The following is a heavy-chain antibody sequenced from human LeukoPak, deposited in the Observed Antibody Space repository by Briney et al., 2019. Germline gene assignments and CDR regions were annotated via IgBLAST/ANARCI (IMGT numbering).Heavy chain of an antibody. CDR1: GFTFTTNA. CDR3: ASDLHISDHHYYDSSGYYVFRGFDI. CDR2: ISADNGNT. D-gene: IGHD3-22*01. V-gene: IGHV1-18*01. J-gene: IGHJ3*02. Sequence: VASVKVSCKASGFTFTTNAISWVRQAPGQGLEWMGCISADNGNTNYAQKFQGRVTMTTDTSTDTAYMELSSLRSEDTAVYYCASDLHISDHHYYDSSGYYVFRGFDIWGQGTMVTVSS.